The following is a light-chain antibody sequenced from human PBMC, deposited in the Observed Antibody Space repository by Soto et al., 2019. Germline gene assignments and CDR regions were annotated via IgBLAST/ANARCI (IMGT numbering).Light chain of an antibody. CDR3: SSYTTSTTYV. V-gene: IGLV2-14*01. J-gene: IGLJ1*01. CDR2: EVN. Sequence: QSVLTQPASVSGSPGQSTTISCTGTSSDIGSYNYVSWYQQHPGRAPRLMIYEVNNRPSGVSNRFSGSKSGNTASLTISGLQAEDEADYYCSSYTTSTTYVFGPGTKLTV. CDR1: SSDIGSYNY.